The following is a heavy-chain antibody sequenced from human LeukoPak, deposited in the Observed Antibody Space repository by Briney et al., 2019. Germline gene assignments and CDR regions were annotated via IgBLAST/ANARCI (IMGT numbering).Heavy chain of an antibody. CDR2: IYSGGST. Sequence: GGSLRLSCATSGFSFSNAWMNRVRQAPGKGLEWVSVIYSGGSTYYADSVKGRFTISRDNSKNTLYLQMNSLRAEDTAVYYCARAHGDYPLFFDYWGQGTLVTVSS. V-gene: IGHV3-66*02. D-gene: IGHD4-17*01. J-gene: IGHJ4*02. CDR1: GFSFSNAW. CDR3: ARAHGDYPLFFDY.